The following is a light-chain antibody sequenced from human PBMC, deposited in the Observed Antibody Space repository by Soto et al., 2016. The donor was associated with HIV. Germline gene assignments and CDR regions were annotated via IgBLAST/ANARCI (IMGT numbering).Light chain of an antibody. CDR1: QDITTW. J-gene: IGKJ2*01. CDR2: KAS. V-gene: IGKV1-5*03. CDR3: QQFGNKPYT. Sequence: DIQMTQSPSTLSASVGDRVTITCRASQDITTWLAWYQQKPGKPPNLLIYKASNLQNGVPSRFSGSGSGTEFTLSINSLQPDDLATYYCQQFGNKPYTFGQGTKLEIK.